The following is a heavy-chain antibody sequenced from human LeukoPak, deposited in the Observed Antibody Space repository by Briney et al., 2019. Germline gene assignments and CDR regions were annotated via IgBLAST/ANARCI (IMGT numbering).Heavy chain of an antibody. CDR3: TKVIRGYSGSIDY. J-gene: IGHJ4*02. V-gene: IGHV3-49*04. CDR1: GFTLGDYA. Sequence: GRSLRLSCTGSGFTLGDYALSWVRQAPGKGLEWVCFIRGKAYGGTTEYAASVKGRFTISRDDSENPLYLQMNSLKIEDTAVYYCTKVIRGYSGSIDYWGQGTLVSVSS. D-gene: IGHD5-12*01. CDR2: IRGKAYGGTT.